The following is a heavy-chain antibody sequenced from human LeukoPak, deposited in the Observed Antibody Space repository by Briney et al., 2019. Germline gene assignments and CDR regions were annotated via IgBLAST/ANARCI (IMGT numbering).Heavy chain of an antibody. V-gene: IGHV3-48*01. D-gene: IGHD6-13*01. CDR2: ISSSSSTI. CDR3: VRFALSSSLDR. CDR1: GFTFSSYS. J-gene: IGHJ5*02. Sequence: GGSLRLSCAASGFTFSSYSMNWVRPAPGKGLEWVSYISSSSSTIYYADSVKGRFTISRDNAKNSLYLQLNGLRASDTAIYYCVRFALSSSLDRWGQGTLVTVSS.